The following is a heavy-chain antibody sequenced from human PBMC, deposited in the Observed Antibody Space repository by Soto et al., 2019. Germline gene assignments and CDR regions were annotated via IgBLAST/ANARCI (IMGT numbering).Heavy chain of an antibody. CDR3: AKGPYYYESSGYYIIPLLFDY. J-gene: IGHJ4*02. Sequence: EVQLVESGGGLVQPGRSLRLSCAASGFTFDDYAMHWVRQAPGKGLEWVSGISWNSGSIGYADSVKGRFTISRDNAKNSLYLQMNSLRAEDTALYYCAKGPYYYESSGYYIIPLLFDYWGQGTLVTVSS. CDR2: ISWNSGSI. D-gene: IGHD3-22*01. CDR1: GFTFDDYA. V-gene: IGHV3-9*01.